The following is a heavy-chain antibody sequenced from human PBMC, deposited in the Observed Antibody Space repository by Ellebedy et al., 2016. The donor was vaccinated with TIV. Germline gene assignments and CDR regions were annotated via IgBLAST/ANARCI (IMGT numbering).Heavy chain of an antibody. V-gene: IGHV3-7*01. D-gene: IGHD4-17*01. J-gene: IGHJ2*01. Sequence: GGSLRLSCTASGFTLTNYWMTWVRQAPGKGLEWVANINEDGTKQHYVDSVKGRFTISRDDAGNSLYLQMISLGAEDTAVYYCARAIYGATYLWGRGTLVTVSS. CDR3: ARAIYGATYL. CDR1: GFTLTNYW. CDR2: INEDGTKQ.